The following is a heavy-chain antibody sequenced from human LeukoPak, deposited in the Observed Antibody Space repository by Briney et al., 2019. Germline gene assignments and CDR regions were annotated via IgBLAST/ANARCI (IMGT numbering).Heavy chain of an antibody. CDR2: IYYSGTT. V-gene: IGHV4-39*07. CDR1: GGSISSSTYY. J-gene: IGHJ3*02. Sequence: SETLSLTCTVSGGSISSSTYYWGWIRQPPGKGLEWIGTIYYSGTTYYNPSLKSRVTISIDTSTNQFSLKLSSVTAADTAVYYCAREGVEYYDYVWGSRTGAFDIWGQGTMVTVSS. D-gene: IGHD3-16*01. CDR3: AREGVEYYDYVWGSRTGAFDI.